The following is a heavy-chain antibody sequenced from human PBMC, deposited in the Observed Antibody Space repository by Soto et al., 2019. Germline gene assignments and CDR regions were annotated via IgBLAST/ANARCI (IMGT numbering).Heavy chain of an antibody. D-gene: IGHD6-13*01. CDR2: IIPIFGTA. V-gene: IGHV1-69*01. CDR3: ARDTYSSSWYRDYGMDV. J-gene: IGHJ6*02. Sequence: QVQLVQSGAEVKKPGSSVKVSCTASGGTFSSYAISWVRQAPGQGLEWMGGIIPIFGTANYAQKFQGRVTITADESTSTAYMELSSLRSEDTAVYYCARDTYSSSWYRDYGMDVWGQGTTVTVSS. CDR1: GGTFSSYA.